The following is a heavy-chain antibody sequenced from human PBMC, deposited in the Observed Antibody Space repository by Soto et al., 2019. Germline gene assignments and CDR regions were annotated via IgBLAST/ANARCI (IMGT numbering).Heavy chain of an antibody. D-gene: IGHD1-1*01. CDR1: GGSISSSSYY. CDR3: FATTYYFDY. Sequence: PLETLSLTCTVSGGSISSSSYYWGWIRQPPGKGLEWIGSIYYSGSTYYNPSLKSRVTISVDTSKNQFSLKLSSVTAADTAVYYCFATTYYFDYWGQGTLVTVSS. V-gene: IGHV4-39*01. J-gene: IGHJ4*02. CDR2: IYYSGST.